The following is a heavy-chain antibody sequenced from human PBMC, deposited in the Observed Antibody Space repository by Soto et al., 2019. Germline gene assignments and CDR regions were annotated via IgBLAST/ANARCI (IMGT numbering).Heavy chain of an antibody. CDR3: ARGYCNSPSCSGRDWFDP. CDR1: AYTFTNYG. J-gene: IGHJ5*02. Sequence: QVHLVQSGAEVKKPGASVKVSCKASAYTFTNYGINWVRQAPGQGLEWMGWVSTYNGDTKYAQKLQGRVTMTTDTSKSTANMELRSLISDDTAVYCCARGYCNSPSCSGRDWFDPWGQGTLVTVSP. CDR2: VSTYNGDT. D-gene: IGHD2-2*01. V-gene: IGHV1-18*01.